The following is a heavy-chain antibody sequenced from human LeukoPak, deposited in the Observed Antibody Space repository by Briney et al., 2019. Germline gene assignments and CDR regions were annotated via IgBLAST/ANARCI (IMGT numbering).Heavy chain of an antibody. V-gene: IGHV4-39*07. D-gene: IGHD6-13*01. CDR1: GGSISSSSYY. CDR3: ARHSIPGYSSSWLDY. J-gene: IGHJ4*02. Sequence: SETLSLTCTVSGGSISSSSYYWGWIRQPPGKGLEWIGSIYYSGSTYYNPSLKNRVTISVDTSKNQFSLKLSSVTAADTAVYYCARHSIPGYSSSWLDYWGQGSLVTVSS. CDR2: IYYSGST.